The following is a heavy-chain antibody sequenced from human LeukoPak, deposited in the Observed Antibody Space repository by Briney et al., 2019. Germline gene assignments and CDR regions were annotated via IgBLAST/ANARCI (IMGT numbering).Heavy chain of an antibody. D-gene: IGHD3-10*01. CDR3: ARDYGRGGDHREYYFDY. J-gene: IGHJ4*02. Sequence: GGSLRLSCAASGFTFSSYSMNWVRQAPGKGLEWVSYISSSSSTIYYADSVKGRFTISRDNAKNSLYLQMNSLRAEDTAVYYCARDYGRGGDHREYYFDYWGQGTLVTVSS. V-gene: IGHV3-48*04. CDR1: GFTFSSYS. CDR2: ISSSSSTI.